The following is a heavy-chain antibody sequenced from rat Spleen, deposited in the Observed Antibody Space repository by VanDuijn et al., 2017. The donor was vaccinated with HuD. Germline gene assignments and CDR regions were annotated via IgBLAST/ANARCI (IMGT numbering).Heavy chain of an antibody. CDR3: ARRHYGYTDYFDY. D-gene: IGHD1-9*01. J-gene: IGHJ2*01. Sequence: EVQLVESGGGLVQPGRSLKLSCAASGFTLSDYYMAWVRQAPTKGLEWVATLSYDGGNTYYRDSVKGRFTVSRDNAKNTLYLQMDSLRSEDTATYYCARRHYGYTDYFDYWGQGVMVTVSS. CDR2: LSYDGGNT. CDR1: GFTLSDYY. V-gene: IGHV5-29*01.